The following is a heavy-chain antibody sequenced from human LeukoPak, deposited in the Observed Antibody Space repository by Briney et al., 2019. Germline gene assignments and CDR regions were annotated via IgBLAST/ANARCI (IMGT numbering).Heavy chain of an antibody. CDR3: ASGRGMVTAWYYYYGMDV. V-gene: IGHV4-34*01. CDR2: INHSGST. Sequence: SETLSLTCAVYGGSFSGYYWSWIRQPPGKGLEWIGEINHSGSTNYNPSLKSRVTISVDTSKNQFSLKLSSVTAADTAVYYCASGRGMVTAWYYYYGMDVWGQGTTVTVSS. J-gene: IGHJ6*02. D-gene: IGHD2-21*02. CDR1: GGSFSGYY.